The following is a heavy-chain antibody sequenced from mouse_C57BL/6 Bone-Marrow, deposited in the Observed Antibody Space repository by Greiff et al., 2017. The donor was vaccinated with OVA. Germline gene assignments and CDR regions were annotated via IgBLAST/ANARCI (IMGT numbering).Heavy chain of an antibody. CDR1: GFNIKDDY. D-gene: IGHD1-2*01. Sequence: VQLQQSGAELVRPGASVKLSCTASGFNIKDDYMHWVKQRPEQGLEWIGWIDPENGDTEYAAKFQGKATITADTSSNTAYLQLSSLSSEDAAVYCCATYITEAGCWGRGTTLTVST. J-gene: IGHJ2*01. CDR3: ATYITEAGC. CDR2: IDPENGDT. V-gene: IGHV14-4*01.